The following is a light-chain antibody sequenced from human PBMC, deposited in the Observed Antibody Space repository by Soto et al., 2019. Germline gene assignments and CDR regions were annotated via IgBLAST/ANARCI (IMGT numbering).Light chain of an antibody. CDR1: QSVSSN. CDR3: HQRQSWPRT. CDR2: GAS. V-gene: IGKV3-15*01. J-gene: IGKJ1*01. Sequence: IVLTHSPATLSVSPGDTATLSCRANQSVSSNLAWYQQKPGQAPRLLIYGASTRATAIPARFSASGTGTDFTLTISDVQPEDFAVYYCHQRQSWPRTFGQGTKVDIK.